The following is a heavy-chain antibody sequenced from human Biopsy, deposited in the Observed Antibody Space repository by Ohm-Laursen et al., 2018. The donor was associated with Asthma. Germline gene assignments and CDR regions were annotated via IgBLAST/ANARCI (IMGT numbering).Heavy chain of an antibody. CDR3: ARIPRRSGSYFVDY. CDR1: GDSITSGGCC. V-gene: IGHV4-31*03. D-gene: IGHD3-22*01. Sequence: SQTLSLTCTVSGDSITSGGCCWNWIRQPPGKGLEWIGYIHHSGTSYFNPSLKSRVSFSRDTSKNQFSLRLSSVTAADTAMYYCARIPRRSGSYFVDYWGQGTLVTVSS. J-gene: IGHJ4*02. CDR2: IHHSGTS.